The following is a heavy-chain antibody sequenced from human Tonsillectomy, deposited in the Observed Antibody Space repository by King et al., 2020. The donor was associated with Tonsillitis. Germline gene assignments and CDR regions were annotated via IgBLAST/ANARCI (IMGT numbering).Heavy chain of an antibody. V-gene: IGHV5-10-1*01. CDR2: IDPSDSYT. J-gene: IGHJ6*03. CDR3: ARLPPTEITWFRYYYYMDV. CDR1: GYSFTTYW. D-gene: IGHD3-16*01. Sequence: VQLVQSGVEVKKPGESLRISCKGSGYSFTTYWISWVRLMPGKGLEWMGWIDPSDSYTKYSPSFQGHVTISADKSINTAYLQWSSLKASDTAIYYCARLPPTEITWFRYYYYMDVWGKGPTVTVSS.